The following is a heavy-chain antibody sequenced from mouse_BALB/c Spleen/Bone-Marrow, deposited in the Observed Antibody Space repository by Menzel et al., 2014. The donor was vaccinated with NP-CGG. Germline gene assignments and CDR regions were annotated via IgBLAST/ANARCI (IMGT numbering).Heavy chain of an antibody. V-gene: IGHV5-12*02. CDR3: ARHLYGNYGAMDY. CDR2: ISNGGGST. CDR1: GFTFSDYY. Sequence: EVQGVESGGGLVQPGGSLKLSCATSGFTFSDYYMYWVRQTPEKRLEWVAYISNGGGSTYYPDTVKGRFTISRDNAKNTLYPQMSRLKSEDTAMYYCARHLYGNYGAMDYWGQGTSVTVSS. J-gene: IGHJ4*01. D-gene: IGHD2-1*01.